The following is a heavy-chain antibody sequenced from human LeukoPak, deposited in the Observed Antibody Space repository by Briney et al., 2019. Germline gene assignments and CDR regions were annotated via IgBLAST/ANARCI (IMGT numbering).Heavy chain of an antibody. CDR3: ARDCSSTSCPFDY. V-gene: IGHV1-69*05. Sequence: SVKVSCKASGGTFSSYAISWVRQAPGQGLEWMGGIIPIFGKANYAQKFQGRVTITTDESTSTAYMELSSLRSEDTAVYYCARDCSSTSCPFDYWGQGTLVTVSS. CDR1: GGTFSSYA. J-gene: IGHJ4*02. CDR2: IIPIFGKA. D-gene: IGHD2-2*01.